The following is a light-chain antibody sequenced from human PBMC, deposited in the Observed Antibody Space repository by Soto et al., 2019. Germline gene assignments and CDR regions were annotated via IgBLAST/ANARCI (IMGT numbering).Light chain of an antibody. CDR1: QSVSSSY. J-gene: IGKJ1*01. V-gene: IGKV3D-20*01. Sequence: EIVWTQSPATLCLSPGERATLSCASSQSVSSSYLAWYQQKPGLAPRLLIYDASSRATGIPDRFSGSGSGTDFTLTISRLEPEDFAVYYCQQYGSSPRTFGQGTKVDI. CDR2: DAS. CDR3: QQYGSSPRT.